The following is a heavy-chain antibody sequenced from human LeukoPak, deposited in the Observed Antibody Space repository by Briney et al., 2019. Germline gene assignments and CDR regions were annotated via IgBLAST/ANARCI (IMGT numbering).Heavy chain of an antibody. CDR3: ARGTMVRGVIRVNFDY. D-gene: IGHD3-10*01. CDR2: IYYSGST. V-gene: IGHV4-31*03. CDR1: GGSISSGGYY. J-gene: IGHJ4*02. Sequence: SQTLSLTCTVSGGSISSGGYYWSTIRQHPAKGLEWIGYIYYSGSTYYNPSLKSRVTISVDTSKNQFSLKLSSVTAADTAVYYCARGTMVRGVIRVNFDYWGQGTLVTVSS.